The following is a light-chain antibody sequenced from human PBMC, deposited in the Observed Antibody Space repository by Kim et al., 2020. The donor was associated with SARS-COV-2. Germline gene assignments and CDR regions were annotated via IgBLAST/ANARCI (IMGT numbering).Light chain of an antibody. J-gene: IGKJ2*01. CDR3: RENSSYPYI. V-gene: IGKV1-5*03. Sequence: SASIGDRVTITCQASQSIGSWLAWYQQKPGKAPKLLIYETCSLEGGLPSRCSGSGSRTEFTLTISSLQPDDFATYYCRENSSYPYIFGQGTKLEI. CDR2: ETC. CDR1: QSIGSW.